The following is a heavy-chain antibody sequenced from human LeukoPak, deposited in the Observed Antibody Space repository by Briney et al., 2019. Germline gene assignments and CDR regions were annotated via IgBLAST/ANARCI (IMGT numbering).Heavy chain of an antibody. D-gene: IGHD2-21*02. J-gene: IGHJ5*02. CDR3: ALVTSGNWWFDP. Sequence: GASVKVSCKTSEHIFTIYHIHWVRQAPGQGLEWMAWINPDTGVTKYAQDLQGRVTVARDTSLTTSYMELSTLTSDDTAVYYCALVTSGNWWFDPWGPGTLVTVSS. CDR2: INPDTGVT. CDR1: EHIFTIYH. V-gene: IGHV1-2*02.